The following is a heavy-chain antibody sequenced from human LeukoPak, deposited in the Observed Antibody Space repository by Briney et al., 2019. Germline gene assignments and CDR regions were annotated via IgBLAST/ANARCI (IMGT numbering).Heavy chain of an antibody. CDR1: GYSFTNYW. CDR3: ARLSYCGGDCYYSSYFDY. CDR2: IYPDDSDT. Sequence: GESLKISCETSGYSFTNYWIGWVRQTPGKGLEWMGIIYPDDSDTKYSPSFQGQVTISVDKSISTAYLQWSSLKASDTAMYYCARLSYCGGDCYYSSYFDYWGQGTLVTVSS. J-gene: IGHJ4*02. D-gene: IGHD2-21*02. V-gene: IGHV5-51*01.